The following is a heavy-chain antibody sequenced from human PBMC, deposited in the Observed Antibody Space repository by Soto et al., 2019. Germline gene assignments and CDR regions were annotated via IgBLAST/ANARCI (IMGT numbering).Heavy chain of an antibody. J-gene: IGHJ3*01. CDR2: IGGRGNSA. D-gene: IGHD5-12*01. CDR1: GFIFTNYA. Sequence: LRLSCAASGFIFTNYAMNWVRQAPGKGLEWVSVIGGRGNSAYYADSVQGRFTISRDNSKNTLSLQMSSLTADDTAIYYCVREGRGSFDFWGRGTMVTVS. CDR3: VREGRGSFDF. V-gene: IGHV3-23*01.